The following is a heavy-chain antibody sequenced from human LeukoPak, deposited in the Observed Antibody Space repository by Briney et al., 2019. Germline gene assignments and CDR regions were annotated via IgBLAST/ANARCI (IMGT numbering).Heavy chain of an antibody. D-gene: IGHD3-22*01. CDR2: INWNGGST. CDR1: GFTFDDYG. Sequence: GGSLRLSCAVSGFTFDDYGMSWVRQAPGKGLEWVSGINWNGGSTGYADSVKGRFTISRDNAKNSLYLQMNSLRAEDTALYYCARDDDSSGYLSTYAFDIWGQGTMVTVSS. J-gene: IGHJ3*02. CDR3: ARDDDSSGYLSTYAFDI. V-gene: IGHV3-20*04.